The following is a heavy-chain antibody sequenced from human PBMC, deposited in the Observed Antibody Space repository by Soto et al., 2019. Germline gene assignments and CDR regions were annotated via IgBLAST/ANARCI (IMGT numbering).Heavy chain of an antibody. CDR3: GRASPPDY. Sequence: GGSLRLSCAASGFTFSSYGMHWVRQAPGKGLEWVTVIWYDGSNKHYADSVKGRFTISRDNSKNMVSLQMSSLRVEDTAVYNCGRASPPDYWGKGTLVTVSS. J-gene: IGHJ4*02. CDR1: GFTFSSYG. V-gene: IGHV3-33*01. CDR2: IWYDGSNK.